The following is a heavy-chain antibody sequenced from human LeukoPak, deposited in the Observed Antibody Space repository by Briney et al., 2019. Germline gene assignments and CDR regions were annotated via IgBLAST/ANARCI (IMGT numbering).Heavy chain of an antibody. V-gene: IGHV3-7*01. CDR3: ARGPSYGSRSDYLDY. CDR2: IKKDGSEK. CDR1: GFTFSDHW. D-gene: IGHD3-10*01. J-gene: IGHJ4*02. Sequence: GGSLILSCAASGFTFSDHWMCWVRQAPGKGLEWVADIKKDGSEKNQVDSVTISRDNAKNSLYLQMNSLRVEDTAVYYCARGPSYGSRSDYLDYWGQGTLVTVSS.